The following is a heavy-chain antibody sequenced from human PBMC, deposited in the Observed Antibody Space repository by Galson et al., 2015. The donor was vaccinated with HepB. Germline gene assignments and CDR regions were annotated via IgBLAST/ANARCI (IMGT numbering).Heavy chain of an antibody. V-gene: IGHV1-2*02. Sequence: SVKVSCKASGYTFTGYYMHWVRQAPGQGLEWMGWINPNSGGTNYAQKFQGRVTMTRDTSISTAYMELSRLRSDDTAVYYCARDRSARPGDNWVDPWGQGTLVTVSS. CDR2: INPNSGGT. CDR3: ARDRSARPGDNWVDP. J-gene: IGHJ5*02. CDR1: GYTFTGYY. D-gene: IGHD6-6*01.